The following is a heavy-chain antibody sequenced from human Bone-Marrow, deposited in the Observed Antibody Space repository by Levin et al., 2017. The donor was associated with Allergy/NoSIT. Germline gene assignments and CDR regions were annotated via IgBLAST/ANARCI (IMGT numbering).Heavy chain of an antibody. CDR3: AKIYGSGSYYSSPAWGY. J-gene: IGHJ4*02. CDR2: ISGSGGST. Sequence: GGSLRLSCAASGFTFSSYAMSWVRQAPGKGLEWVSAISGSGGSTYYADSVKGRFTISRDNSKNTLYLQMNSLRAEDTAVYYCAKIYGSGSYYSSPAWGYWGQGTLVTVSS. CDR1: GFTFSSYA. V-gene: IGHV3-23*01. D-gene: IGHD3-10*01.